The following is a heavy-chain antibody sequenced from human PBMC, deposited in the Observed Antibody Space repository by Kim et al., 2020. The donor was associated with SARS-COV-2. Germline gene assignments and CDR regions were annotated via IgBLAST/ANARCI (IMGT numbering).Heavy chain of an antibody. V-gene: IGHV4-30-2*01. J-gene: IGHJ4*02. Sequence: STYYNPALKSRVTMSVDRSKNQFSLKLSSVTAADTAVYYCARDMGGLRDYWGQGTLVTVSS. CDR3: ARDMGGLRDY. D-gene: IGHD1-26*01. CDR2: ST.